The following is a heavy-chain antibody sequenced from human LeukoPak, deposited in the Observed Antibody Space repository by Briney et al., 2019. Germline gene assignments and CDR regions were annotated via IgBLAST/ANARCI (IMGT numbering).Heavy chain of an antibody. CDR1: GGSISSYY. J-gene: IGHJ5*02. CDR3: ARLEVVPAASNNWFDP. D-gene: IGHD2-2*01. Sequence: EPSETLSLTCTVSGGSISSYYWSWIRQLPGKGLEWIGYIYYSGSTNYNPSLKSRVTISVDTSKNQFSLKLSSVTAADTAVYHCARLEVVPAASNNWFDPWGQGTLVTVSS. V-gene: IGHV4-59*08. CDR2: IYYSGST.